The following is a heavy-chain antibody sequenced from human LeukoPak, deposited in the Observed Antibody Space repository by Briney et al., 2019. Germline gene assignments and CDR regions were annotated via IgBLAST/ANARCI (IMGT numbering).Heavy chain of an antibody. V-gene: IGHV4-39*01. CDR2: IYYSGGT. D-gene: IGHD1-1*01. Sequence: SETLSFTCTVSGGSISSSSYYWGWIRQPPGKGLEWIGSIYYSGGTYHNPSLKSRVTISVDTSKNQFSLKLSSVTAADTAVYYCASPLQLYDYWGQGTLVTVSS. CDR3: ASPLQLYDY. CDR1: GGSISSSSYY. J-gene: IGHJ4*02.